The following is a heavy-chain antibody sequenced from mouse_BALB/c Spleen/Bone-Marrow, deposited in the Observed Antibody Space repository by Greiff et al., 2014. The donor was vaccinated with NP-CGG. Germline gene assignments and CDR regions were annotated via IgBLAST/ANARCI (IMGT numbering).Heavy chain of an antibody. D-gene: IGHD1-2*01. V-gene: IGHV1-87*01. CDR1: GYTFTSYW. Sequence: QVQLQQPGAELARPGASVKLSCKASGYTFTSYWMQWVKQRHGQDLERIGAIYPGDGDTSYTQKFKGKATLTADKSSSTAYMQLSSLASEDSAVYYCARRDYGIRENYYAMDYWGQGTSVTVSS. CDR2: IYPGDGDT. CDR3: ARRDYGIRENYYAMDY. J-gene: IGHJ4*01.